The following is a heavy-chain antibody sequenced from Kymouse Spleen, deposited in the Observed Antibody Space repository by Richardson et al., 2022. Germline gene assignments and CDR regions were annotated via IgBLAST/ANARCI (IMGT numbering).Heavy chain of an antibody. CDR2: IWYDGSNK. D-gene: IGHD3-10*01. CDR1: GFTFSSYG. CDR3: ARDQITMVRGVIYYYYGMDV. Sequence: QVQLVESGGGVVQPGRSLRLSCAASGFTFSSYGMHWVRQAPGKGLEWVAVIWYDGSNKYYADSVKGRFTISRDNSKNTLYLQMNSLRAEDTAVYYCARDQITMVRGVIYYYYGMDVWGQGTTVTVSS. V-gene: IGHV3-33*01. J-gene: IGHJ6*02.